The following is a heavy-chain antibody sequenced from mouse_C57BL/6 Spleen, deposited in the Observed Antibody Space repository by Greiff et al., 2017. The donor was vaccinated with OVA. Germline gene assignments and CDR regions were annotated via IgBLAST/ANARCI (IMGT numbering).Heavy chain of an antibody. Sequence: QVQLQQSGPELVKPGASVKISCKASGYAFSSSWMNWVKQRPGQGLEWIGRIYPGDGDTNYNGKFKGKATLTADKSSSTAYMQLSSLTSEDSAVYFCARGDGEVYAMDYWGQGTSVTVSS. V-gene: IGHV1-82*01. CDR3: ARGDGEVYAMDY. CDR2: IYPGDGDT. J-gene: IGHJ4*01. CDR1: GYAFSSSW. D-gene: IGHD3-3*01.